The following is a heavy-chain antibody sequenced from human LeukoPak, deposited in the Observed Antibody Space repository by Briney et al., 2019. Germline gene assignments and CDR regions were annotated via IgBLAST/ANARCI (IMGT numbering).Heavy chain of an antibody. CDR2: IYSGGTT. CDR3: ARQTGESTNFDN. J-gene: IGHJ4*02. CDR1: GFTVSSSY. D-gene: IGHD2-2*01. V-gene: IGHV3-66*04. Sequence: GGSLRLSCAASGFTVSSSYISWVRQAPGKGLEWVSAIYSGGTTYYADSVKGRFTISRDNSKNMLYLLMNSLRAEDTAMYHCARQTGESTNFDNWGQGTLVNVSS.